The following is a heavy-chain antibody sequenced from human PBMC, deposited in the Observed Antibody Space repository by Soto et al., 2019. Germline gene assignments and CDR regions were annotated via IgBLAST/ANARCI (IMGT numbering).Heavy chain of an antibody. V-gene: IGHV4-31*03. CDR2: IYYSGST. CDR3: ARLGAAAGPVPY. Sequence: SETLSLTCTFSGFSISSGGYYWSWIRQHPGKGLEWIGYIYYSGSTYYNPSLKSRVTISVDTSKNQFSLKLSSVTAADTAVYYCARLGAAAGPVPYWGQGTLVTVSS. J-gene: IGHJ4*02. CDR1: GFSISSGGYY. D-gene: IGHD6-13*01.